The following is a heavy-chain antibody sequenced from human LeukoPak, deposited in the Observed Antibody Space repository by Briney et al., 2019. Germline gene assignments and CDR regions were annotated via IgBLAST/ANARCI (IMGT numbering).Heavy chain of an antibody. D-gene: IGHD6-13*01. V-gene: IGHV3-21*01. CDR1: GFAFSSYS. J-gene: IGHJ4*02. CDR3: AREAAANVIDY. CDR2: ISSSSNYI. Sequence: PGGSLRLSCAASGFAFSSYSMNWVRQAPGKGLEWVSSISSSSNYIYYADSVKGRFTISRDNAKGSLSLQMNSLRAEDTAVYYCAREAAANVIDYWGQGTLVTVSS.